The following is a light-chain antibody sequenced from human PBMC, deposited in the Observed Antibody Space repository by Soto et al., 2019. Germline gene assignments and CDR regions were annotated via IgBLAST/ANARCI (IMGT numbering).Light chain of an antibody. CDR2: GAS. J-gene: IGKJ1*01. V-gene: IGKV1-39*01. Sequence: DIQMTQSPSSLSASVGDRVTITCQAGQSISTYVNWYQQKPGQAPQVVIYGASSLQSGGPSRFSGSGSWTDFTLTISSLQAEDFATYYCRQSYSNPTTFGQGTKVE. CDR1: QSISTY. CDR3: RQSYSNPTT.